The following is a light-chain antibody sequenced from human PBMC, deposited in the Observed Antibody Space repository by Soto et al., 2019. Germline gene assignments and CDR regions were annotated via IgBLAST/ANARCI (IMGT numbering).Light chain of an antibody. Sequence: QSVLTQPASVSGSPGQSITISCTGTTSDVGSYNYVSWYQQHPGKAPKLMISDVSDRPSGISNRFSGSKSGNTASLTISGLQAEDEADYYCSSYTSSSTLYVFVTGTKVTVL. CDR1: TSDVGSYNY. CDR3: SSYTSSSTLYV. J-gene: IGLJ1*01. CDR2: DVS. V-gene: IGLV2-14*01.